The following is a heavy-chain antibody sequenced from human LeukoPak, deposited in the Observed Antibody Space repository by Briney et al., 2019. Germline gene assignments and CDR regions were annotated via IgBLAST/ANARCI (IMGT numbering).Heavy chain of an antibody. J-gene: IGHJ4*02. V-gene: IGHV4-34*01. D-gene: IGHD2-21*02. CDR1: GGSFSGYY. CDR3: ARDSFRFTANDY. Sequence: SETLSLTCAVYGGSFSGYYWSWIRQPPGKGLEWIGEINHSGSTNYNPSLKSRVTISVDTSKNQFSLKLSSVTAADTAVYYCARDSFRFTANDYWGQGTLVTVSS. CDR2: INHSGST.